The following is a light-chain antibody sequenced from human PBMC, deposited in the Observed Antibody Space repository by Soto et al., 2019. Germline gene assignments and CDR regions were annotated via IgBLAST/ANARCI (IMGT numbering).Light chain of an antibody. J-gene: IGKJ1*01. CDR1: QSISTY. CDR2: SAS. V-gene: IGKV1-39*01. CDR3: QQSYSSPPWT. Sequence: DIQMTQSPSSLSASVGDRVTISCRAGQSISTYLNWYQQKPGTAPRLLIYSASSVKTGVPPRFSGSGSGRDFSLTISSQRPEDIATYFCQQSYSSPPWTFGQGTKVEIK.